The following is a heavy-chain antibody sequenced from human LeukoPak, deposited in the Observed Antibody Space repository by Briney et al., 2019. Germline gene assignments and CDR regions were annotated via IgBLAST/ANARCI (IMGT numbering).Heavy chain of an antibody. V-gene: IGHV3-30*18. CDR3: AKDLPGALDY. CDR2: ISYDGSNK. CDR1: GFTFSSYG. J-gene: IGHJ4*02. Sequence: PGRSLRLSCAASGFTFSSYGMHWVRQAPGKGLEWVAVISYDGSNKYYADSVKGRFTISRDNSKNTLYLQMNSLSAEDTAVYYCAKDLPGALDYWGQGTLVTVSS. D-gene: IGHD3-10*01.